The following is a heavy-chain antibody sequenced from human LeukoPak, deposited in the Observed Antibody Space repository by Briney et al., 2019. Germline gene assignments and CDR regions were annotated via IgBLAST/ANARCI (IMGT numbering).Heavy chain of an antibody. D-gene: IGHD3-10*01. J-gene: IGHJ2*01. V-gene: IGHV4-31*03. CDR3: ARVMVRGVSDWYFDL. Sequence: SQTQSLTCTVSGGSISSGAYYWSWIRQHPGKGLEWIGYIYYSGSTYYNPSLKSRVTISVDTSKNQFSLKLSSVTAADTAVYYCARVMVRGVSDWYFDLWGRGTLVTVSS. CDR1: GGSISSGAYY. CDR2: IYYSGST.